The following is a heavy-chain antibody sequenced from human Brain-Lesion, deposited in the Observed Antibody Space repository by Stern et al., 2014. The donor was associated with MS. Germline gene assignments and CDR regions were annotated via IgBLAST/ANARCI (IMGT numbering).Heavy chain of an antibody. CDR3: ATLSPGAGGNYYSHFDY. CDR1: GYTLTGLS. J-gene: IGHJ4*02. Sequence: QVQLVQSGAGVKKPGASVKVSCKVSGYTLTGLSMHWVRQAPRKGLEWMGGFDPEDGETICAQKSQGRVTMTEDTSTDTAYMELSSLISEDTAVYYCATLSPGAGGNYYSHFDYWGQGTLVTVSS. CDR2: FDPEDGET. V-gene: IGHV1-24*01. D-gene: IGHD1-26*01.